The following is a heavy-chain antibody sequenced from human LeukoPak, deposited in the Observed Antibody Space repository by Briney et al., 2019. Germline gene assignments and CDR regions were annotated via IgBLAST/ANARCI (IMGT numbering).Heavy chain of an antibody. J-gene: IGHJ1*01. D-gene: IGHD2-15*01. CDR1: GGSISSGGYY. V-gene: IGHV4-31*03. Sequence: SQTPSLTCTVSGGSISSGGYYWTWIRQHPGKGLEWIGYIYYSGSTYYNPSLKSRVTISVDTSKNQFSLRLSSVTAADTAVYYCALGYCGGGSCYAREYFQHWGQGTLVTVSS. CDR3: ALGYCGGGSCYAREYFQH. CDR2: IYYSGST.